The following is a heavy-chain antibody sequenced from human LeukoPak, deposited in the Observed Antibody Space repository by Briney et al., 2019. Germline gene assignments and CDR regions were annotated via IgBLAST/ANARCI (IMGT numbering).Heavy chain of an antibody. V-gene: IGHV1-2*02. J-gene: IGHJ4*02. CDR3: ARELRWELPFFDY. D-gene: IGHD1-26*01. Sequence: ASVKVSCKASGYTFTGYYMHWVRQAPGQGLEWMGWINPNSGGTNYAQKLQGTVTMTRDTSISTAYMELSRLRSDDTAVYYCARELRWELPFFDYWGQGTLVTVSS. CDR1: GYTFTGYY. CDR2: INPNSGGT.